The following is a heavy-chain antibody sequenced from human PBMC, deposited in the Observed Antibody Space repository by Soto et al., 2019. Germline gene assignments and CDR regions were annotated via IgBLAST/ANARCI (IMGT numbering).Heavy chain of an antibody. CDR1: GFTFSDYG. J-gene: IGHJ4*02. D-gene: IGHD2-21*02. Sequence: GGSLRLSCAASGFTFSDYGMHWVRQAPGKGLEWVAVIPYDGANQYYADSVKGRFIISRDNSKETLYLQMTSLRPDDTAVYYCAKALGPREELVTRYFDSWGQGTLVTVSS. V-gene: IGHV3-30*18. CDR2: IPYDGANQ. CDR3: AKALGPREELVTRYFDS.